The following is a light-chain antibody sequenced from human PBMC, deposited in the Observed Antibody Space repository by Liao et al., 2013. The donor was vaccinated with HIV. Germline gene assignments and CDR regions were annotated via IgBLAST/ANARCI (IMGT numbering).Light chain of an antibody. J-gene: IGLJ1*01. CDR3: QAWDSSTFYV. V-gene: IGLV3-21*01. CDR2: HDD. Sequence: SHELTQPPSVSVAPGKTATITCGGDIIGGRSVHWYQVRPGQAPVLVIFHDDDRPSGIPARFSGSNSGNTATLTISGTQAMDEADYFCQAWDSSTFYVFGTGTKVTVL. CDR1: IIGGRS.